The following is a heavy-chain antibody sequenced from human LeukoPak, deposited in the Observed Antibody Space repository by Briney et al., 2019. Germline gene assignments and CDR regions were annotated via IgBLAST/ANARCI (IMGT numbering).Heavy chain of an antibody. J-gene: IGHJ4*02. CDR1: GFTFDDYA. CDR2: IGWNSNSI. CDR3: TKGARDYFDS. V-gene: IGHV3-9*01. Sequence: GGSLRLSCAASGFTFDDYAMHWVRQAPGKGLEWVSGIGWNSNSIDYADSVKGRFTISRDNAKNSLYLQMNSLRAEDTALYCCTKGARDYFDSWGQGTLVTVSS.